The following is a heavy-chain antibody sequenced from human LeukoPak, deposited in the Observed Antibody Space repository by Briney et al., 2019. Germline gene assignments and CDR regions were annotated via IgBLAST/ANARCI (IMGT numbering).Heavy chain of an antibody. CDR1: GYTFTGYY. D-gene: IGHD4-17*01. Sequence: GASVKVSCKASGYTFTGYYMHWVRQAPGQGLEWMGWINRNSGGTNYAQKFQGRVTMTRDKSISTAYMELSSLRSDDTAVYYCATDRAQSYGDYYYYMYVWGKGTTVTVSS. CDR3: ATDRAQSYGDYYYYMYV. CDR2: INRNSGGT. V-gene: IGHV1-2*02. J-gene: IGHJ6*03.